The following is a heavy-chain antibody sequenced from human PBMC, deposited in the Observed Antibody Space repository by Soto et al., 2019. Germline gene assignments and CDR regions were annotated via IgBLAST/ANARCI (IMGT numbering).Heavy chain of an antibody. CDR2: ISSSSSTI. Sequence: GGSLRLSCAASGFTFSSYSMNWVRQAPGKGLEWVSYISSSSSTIYYADSVKGRFTISRDNAKNSLYLQMNSLRDEDTAVYYCARVPPSIVVVTATLDYYGMDVWGQGTTVTVSS. CDR1: GFTFSSYS. J-gene: IGHJ6*02. D-gene: IGHD2-21*02. V-gene: IGHV3-48*02. CDR3: ARVPPSIVVVTATLDYYGMDV.